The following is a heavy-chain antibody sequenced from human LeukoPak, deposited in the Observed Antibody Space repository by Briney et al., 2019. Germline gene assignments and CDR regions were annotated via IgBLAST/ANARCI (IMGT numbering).Heavy chain of an antibody. D-gene: IGHD3-10*01. Sequence: ASVKVSCKASGYTFTSYDINWVRQATGQGLEWMGWMNPNSGNTGYAQKFQGRVTMTRNTSISTAYMELSSLRSEDTAVYYCARGESAGSGSRARRHYYYYYMDVWGKGTTVTISS. CDR3: ARGESAGSGSRARRHYYYYYMDV. CDR1: GYTFTSYD. V-gene: IGHV1-8*01. CDR2: MNPNSGNT. J-gene: IGHJ6*03.